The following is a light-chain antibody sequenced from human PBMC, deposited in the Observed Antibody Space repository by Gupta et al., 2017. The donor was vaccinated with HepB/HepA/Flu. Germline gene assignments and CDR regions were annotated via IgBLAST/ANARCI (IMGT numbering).Light chain of an antibody. V-gene: IGKV3-20*01. J-gene: IGKJ2*02. CDR3: QQYGASSST. CDR2: GAS. CDR1: QSVTSSY. Sequence: EIVLTQSPGTLSLSPGERATLSCRASQSVTSSYLAWYQQKPGQAPRLLIFGASTRATGIPDRFSGSGSGTDFTLAISRVEPEDFAMYYCQQYGASSSTFGQGTKLEIK.